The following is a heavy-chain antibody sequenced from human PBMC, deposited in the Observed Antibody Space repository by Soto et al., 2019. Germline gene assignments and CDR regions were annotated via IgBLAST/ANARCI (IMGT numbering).Heavy chain of an antibody. Sequence: QVQLVESGGGVVQPGRSLRLSCAASGFTFSSYGMHWVRQAPGKGLEWVAVISYDGSNKYYADSVKGRFTISRDNSKNTLYLQMNSLRAEDTAVYYCAKDHRYGSGSYIDYWGQGTPVTVSS. CDR1: GFTFSSYG. CDR2: ISYDGSNK. V-gene: IGHV3-30*18. J-gene: IGHJ4*02. CDR3: AKDHRYGSGSYIDY. D-gene: IGHD3-10*01.